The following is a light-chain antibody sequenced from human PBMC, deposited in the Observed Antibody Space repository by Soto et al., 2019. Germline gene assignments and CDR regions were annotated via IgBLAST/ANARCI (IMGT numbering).Light chain of an antibody. CDR3: SSYPSSTPKA. J-gene: IGLJ1*01. CDR2: EDT. Sequence: QSALTQPASVSGSLGQSITISCTGTRSDVGSYNLVSWFQQYPGKAPKLIIFEDTKRPSGVSNRFSASKSGNTASLTISGLQAEDEADYYCSSYPSSTPKALGTGTKVTVL. CDR1: RSDVGSYNL. V-gene: IGLV2-14*02.